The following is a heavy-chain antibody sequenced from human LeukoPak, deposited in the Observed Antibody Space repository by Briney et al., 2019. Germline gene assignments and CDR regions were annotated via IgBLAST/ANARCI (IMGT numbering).Heavy chain of an antibody. J-gene: IGHJ5*02. D-gene: IGHD3-9*01. CDR3: ARDKGETDILTGRSPSGGFDP. Sequence: TGGSLRLSCAASGFTFSSYAMSWVRQAPGKGLEWVSAISGSGGSTYYADSVKGRFTISRDNAKNSLYLQMNSLRGEDTAVYYCARDKGETDILTGRSPSGGFDPWGQGTLVTVSS. CDR1: GFTFSSYA. V-gene: IGHV3-23*01. CDR2: ISGSGGST.